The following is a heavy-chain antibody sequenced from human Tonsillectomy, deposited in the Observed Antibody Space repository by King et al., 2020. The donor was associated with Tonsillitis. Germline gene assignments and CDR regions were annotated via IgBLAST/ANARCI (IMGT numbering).Heavy chain of an antibody. Sequence: VQLVESGGGLVQPGGSLRLSCAASGFTFSSYWMNLVRQAPGKGLEWGANIKEDGSVKYYVDSVKGRVTISRDNAKSSLYLQMNSLRAEDTAVYYCARDQTYFYVTSGYYDSFDIWGQGTMVTVSS. CDR3: ARDQTYFYVTSGYYDSFDI. CDR2: IKEDGSVK. D-gene: IGHD3-22*01. V-gene: IGHV3-7*03. CDR1: GFTFSSYW. J-gene: IGHJ3*02.